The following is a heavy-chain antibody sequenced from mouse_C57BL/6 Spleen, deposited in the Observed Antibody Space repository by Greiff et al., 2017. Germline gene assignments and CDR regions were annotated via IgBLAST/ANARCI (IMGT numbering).Heavy chain of an antibody. CDR2: ISSDSSTI. Sequence: EVMLVESGGGLVKPGGSLKLSCAASGFTFSDYGMHWVRQAPEKGLEWVAYISSDSSTIYYADTVKGRFTISRDNAKNTLFLQMTSLRSEDTAKYYCARPWLPSTFAFAYWGQGALVTVSA. D-gene: IGHD2-2*01. CDR3: ARPWLPSTFAFAY. V-gene: IGHV5-17*01. J-gene: IGHJ3*01. CDR1: GFTFSDYG.